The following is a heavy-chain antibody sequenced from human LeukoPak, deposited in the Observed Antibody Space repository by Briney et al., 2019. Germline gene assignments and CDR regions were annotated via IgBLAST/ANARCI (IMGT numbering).Heavy chain of an antibody. V-gene: IGHV3-48*03. Sequence: PGGSLRLSCAASGFTFSSYEMHRVRQAPGKGLQWVSDISSSGTTIYYADSVKGRFTISRDNAKNSLYLQMNSLRAEDTAVYYCARKYCGTTSCLFVNWGQGTLVTVSS. J-gene: IGHJ4*02. D-gene: IGHD2-2*01. CDR3: ARKYCGTTSCLFVN. CDR2: ISSSGTTI. CDR1: GFTFSSYE.